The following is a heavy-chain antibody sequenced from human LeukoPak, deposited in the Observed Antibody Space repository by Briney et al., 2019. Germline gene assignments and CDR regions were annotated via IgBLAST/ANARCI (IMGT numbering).Heavy chain of an antibody. CDR1: GGSISSGSYY. CDR3: ARAGGSSESNWFDP. CDR2: IYSSGSA. D-gene: IGHD1-26*01. V-gene: IGHV4-61*02. J-gene: IGHJ5*02. Sequence: PSQTLSLTCTVSGGSISSGSYYWSWIRQPAGKGLEWIGRIYSSGSANYNPSLKSRVTISVDRSKNQFSLRLTSVTAADTAVYYCARAGGSSESNWFDPWGQGTLATVSS.